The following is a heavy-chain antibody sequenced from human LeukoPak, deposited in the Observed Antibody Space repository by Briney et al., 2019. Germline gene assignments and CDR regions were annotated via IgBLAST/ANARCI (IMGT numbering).Heavy chain of an antibody. V-gene: IGHV1-46*01. CDR2: INPSGGST. CDR3: ATGGDVAYCGGDCPNDY. Sequence: ASVKVSCKASGYTFSSYGITWVRQAPGQGLEWMGIINPSGGSTSYAQKFQGRVTMTRNTSTSTVYMELSSLRSEDTAVYYCATGGDVAYCGGDCPNDYWGQGTLVTVSS. J-gene: IGHJ4*02. D-gene: IGHD2-21*02. CDR1: GYTFSSYG.